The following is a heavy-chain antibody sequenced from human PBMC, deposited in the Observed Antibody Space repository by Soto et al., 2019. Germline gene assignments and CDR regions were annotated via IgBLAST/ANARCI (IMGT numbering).Heavy chain of an antibody. CDR1: RGSVSSGGYS. D-gene: IGHD2-8*01. V-gene: IGHV4-30-2*01. Sequence: QVQLQESGSRLVRPSQTLSLTCSVSRGSVSSGGYSWSWIRQAPGKGLEWIGFISPGGSPAYNPSLKSRVSISVDTSNNQISLELSSVTAADTAVYYCTRGVLAWGPGTLVTVSS. CDR2: ISPGGSP. J-gene: IGHJ5*02. CDR3: TRGVLA.